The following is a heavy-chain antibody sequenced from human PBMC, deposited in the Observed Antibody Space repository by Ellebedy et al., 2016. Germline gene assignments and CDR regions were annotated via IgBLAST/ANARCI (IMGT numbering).Heavy chain of an antibody. V-gene: IGHV3-7*01. Sequence: GGSLRLSCAASGFTFSSYWMSWVRQAPGKGLEWVASIKQDGSEEYYVDSVKGRFTISRDNAKNSLFLQMNSLRAEDTAVYYCTRYSVSRIFDYWGQGTLVTVSS. J-gene: IGHJ4*02. CDR3: TRYSVSRIFDY. D-gene: IGHD5/OR15-5a*01. CDR1: GFTFSSYW. CDR2: IKQDGSEE.